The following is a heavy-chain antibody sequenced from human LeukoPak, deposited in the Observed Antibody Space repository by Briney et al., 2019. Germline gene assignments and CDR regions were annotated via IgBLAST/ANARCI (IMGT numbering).Heavy chain of an antibody. Sequence: GGSLRLSCAASGFXFSSYEMNWVRQAPGKGLQWVSYISSGGTTLYYADSVKGRFTISRDNVKNSLYLQMNSLSAEDTGVYYCARVKGSGWYEVDYWGQGTLVTVSS. V-gene: IGHV3-48*03. D-gene: IGHD6-19*01. CDR2: ISSGGTTL. J-gene: IGHJ4*02. CDR1: GFXFSSYE. CDR3: ARVKGSGWYEVDY.